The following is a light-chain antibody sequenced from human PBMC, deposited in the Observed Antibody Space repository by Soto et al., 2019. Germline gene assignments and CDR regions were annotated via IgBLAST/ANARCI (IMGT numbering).Light chain of an antibody. J-gene: IGKJ4*01. CDR2: GAS. Sequence: EIVLTQSPGTLSLSPGERATLSCRASQSVSSSYLAWYQQKPGQAPRLLIYGASSRATGIPDRFSGSGSGRDFTLTISRLEPEDVAVYYCQQHGSSPLTFGGGTKVEIK. CDR3: QQHGSSPLT. CDR1: QSVSSSY. V-gene: IGKV3-20*01.